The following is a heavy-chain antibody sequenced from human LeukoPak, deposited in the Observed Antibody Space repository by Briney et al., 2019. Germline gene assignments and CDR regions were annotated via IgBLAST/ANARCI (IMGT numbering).Heavy chain of an antibody. J-gene: IGHJ4*02. Sequence: GASVKVSCKASGGTFSSYAISWVRQAPGQGLEWMGGIIPIFGTANYAQKFQGRVTITADESTSTAYMELSSLRSEDTAVYYCARDLSPATYSSSWRYWGQGTLVTVSS. CDR2: IIPIFGTA. V-gene: IGHV1-69*13. D-gene: IGHD6-6*01. CDR3: ARDLSPATYSSSWRY. CDR1: GGTFSSYA.